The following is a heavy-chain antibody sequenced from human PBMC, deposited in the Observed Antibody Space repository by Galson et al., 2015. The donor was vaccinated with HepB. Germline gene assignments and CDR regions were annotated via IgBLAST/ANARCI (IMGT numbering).Heavy chain of an antibody. CDR3: ARGSSGWFRRHFDY. V-gene: IGHV4-34*01. Sequence: LSLTCTVYGGSFSGYYWSWIRQPPGKGLEWIGEINHRGSTNYNSSLKSRVTISVDTSKNQFSLRLSSVTAADTAVHYCARGSSGWFRRHFDYWGQGTLVTVSS. CDR2: INHRGST. CDR1: GGSFSGYY. D-gene: IGHD6-19*01. J-gene: IGHJ4*02.